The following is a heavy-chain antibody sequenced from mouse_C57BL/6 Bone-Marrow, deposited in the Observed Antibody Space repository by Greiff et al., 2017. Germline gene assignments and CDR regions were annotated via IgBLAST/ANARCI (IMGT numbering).Heavy chain of an antibody. CDR1: GFTFSSYG. V-gene: IGHV5-6*01. CDR3: ARLGNSAWFAY. CDR2: ISSGGSYT. D-gene: IGHD2-1*01. J-gene: IGHJ3*01. Sequence: EVKLQESGGDLVKPGGSLKLSCAASGFTFSSYGMSCVRQTPDKRLEWVATISSGGSYTYYPDSVKGRFTISRDNAKNTLYLQMSSLKSEDTAMYYCARLGNSAWFAYWGQGTLVTVSA.